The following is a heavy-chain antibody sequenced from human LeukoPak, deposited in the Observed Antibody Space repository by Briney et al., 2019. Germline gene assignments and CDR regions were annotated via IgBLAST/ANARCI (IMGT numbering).Heavy chain of an antibody. CDR3: ARATQSWFDP. J-gene: IGHJ5*02. Sequence: ASVTVSFTASGYTFTSYYLHWVRQAPGQGLEWIGIINPSGGSASYAQKFQGRVTMTRDTSTSTVYLELSSLRSGDTAVYYCARATQSWFDPWGQGTLVTVSS. V-gene: IGHV1-46*01. CDR2: INPSGGSA. CDR1: GYTFTSYY.